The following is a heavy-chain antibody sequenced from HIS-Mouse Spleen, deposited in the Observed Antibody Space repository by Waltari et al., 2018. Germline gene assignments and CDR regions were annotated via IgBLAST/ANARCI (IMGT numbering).Heavy chain of an antibody. J-gene: IGHJ3*02. V-gene: IGHV1-2*02. CDR1: GYTFTGYY. CDR3: ARGTGTDAFDI. D-gene: IGHD1-1*01. CDR2: INPNRGGT. Sequence: QVQLVQSGAEVKKPGASVKVSCKASGYTFTGYYMHWVRQSPGQGLEWMGWINPNRGGTNYAQKFQGRVTMTRDTSISTAYMELSRLRSDDTAVYYCARGTGTDAFDIWGQGTMVTVSS.